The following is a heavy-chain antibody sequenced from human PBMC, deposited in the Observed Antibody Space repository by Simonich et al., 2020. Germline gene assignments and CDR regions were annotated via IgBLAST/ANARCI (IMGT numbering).Heavy chain of an antibody. J-gene: IGHJ4*02. Sequence: QVKLVQSGAEVKKPGASVKVSCKDSGYTFTSYGISWVRQATGQGLEEMGWISAYKGNTNYAQRLQGRVTMTTDTSTSTAYMELRSLRSDDTAVYYCAEDQGGRAAAATDYWGQGTLVTVSS. V-gene: IGHV1-18*01. CDR2: ISAYKGNT. CDR1: GYTFTSYG. CDR3: AEDQGGRAAAATDY. D-gene: IGHD6-13*01.